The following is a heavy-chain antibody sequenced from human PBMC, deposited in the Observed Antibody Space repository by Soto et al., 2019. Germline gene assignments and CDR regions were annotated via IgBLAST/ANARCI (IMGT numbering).Heavy chain of an antibody. CDR1: GFTFSTYG. J-gene: IGHJ6*02. CDR3: AKGMYSGNYYGRVYYYYFGMDV. CDR2: IAYDGSNK. V-gene: IGHV3-30*18. D-gene: IGHD1-26*01. Sequence: PGGSLRLSCAASGFTFSTYGMHWVRQAPGKGLEWVAVIAYDGSNKYYADSVKGRFTISRDNSKKTLYLQMNSLRAEDTAVYYCAKGMYSGNYYGRVYYYYFGMDVWGQGTTVTVSS.